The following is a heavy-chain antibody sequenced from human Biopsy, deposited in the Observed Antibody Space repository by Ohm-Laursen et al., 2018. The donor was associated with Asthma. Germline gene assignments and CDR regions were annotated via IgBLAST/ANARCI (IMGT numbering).Heavy chain of an antibody. J-gene: IGHJ6*02. CDR1: GGTFSNYA. D-gene: IGHD3-10*01. V-gene: IGHV1-18*01. CDR3: ARAVDYSHYYGIDV. CDR2: ISVYNGNT. Sequence: AATVKISCKASGGTFSNYAISWVRQAPGQGLEWMGWISVYNGNTKVAQKLQDRVTMITDTSTSTAYMELRSLRSDDTAVYFCARAVDYSHYYGIDVWGQGTTVTVS.